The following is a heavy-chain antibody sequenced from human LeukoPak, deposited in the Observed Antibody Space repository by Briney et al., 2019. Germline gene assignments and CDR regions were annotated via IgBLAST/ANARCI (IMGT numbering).Heavy chain of an antibody. CDR3: ARDNHSGSWSWFDP. V-gene: IGHV1-18*01. D-gene: IGHD6-13*01. Sequence: EASVKVSCKASGYTFTNYGISWARQAPGQGPEWMGWISAYSGHTNYAQKLQGRVTMTTDTSTSTAYMELRSLRSDDTAVYYCARDNHSGSWSWFDPWGQGTLVSVSA. CDR1: GYTFTNYG. J-gene: IGHJ5*02. CDR2: ISAYSGHT.